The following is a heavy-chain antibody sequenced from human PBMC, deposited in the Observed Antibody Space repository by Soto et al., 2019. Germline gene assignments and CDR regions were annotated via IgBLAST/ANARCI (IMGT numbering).Heavy chain of an antibody. D-gene: IGHD3-3*01. CDR3: AAPLIPVTIARHGYAQISFDY. J-gene: IGHJ4*02. CDR1: PVSITDYY. V-gene: IGHV4-59*13. Sequence: SETLSLPCTVSPVSITDYYWSWIRQAPGKGLESMGYIYYRGDPSYNPSLSSRATISRDTSKNQFSLNLYFVTTADTAVSDRAAPLIPVTIARHGYAQISFDYLGQGSLVAVSS. CDR2: IYYRGDP.